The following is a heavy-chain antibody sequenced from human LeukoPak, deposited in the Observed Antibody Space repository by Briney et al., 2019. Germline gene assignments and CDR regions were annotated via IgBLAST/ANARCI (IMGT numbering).Heavy chain of an antibody. CDR2: ISRSGKST. D-gene: IGHD3-22*01. CDR3: ARDASFYDNSDSSGY. CDR1: GFTFSSYD. Sequence: GGSLRLSCAASGFTFSSYDMKWVRQAPGKGLEWVSYISRSGKSTYYGDSVKGRFTTSRDNAKNSLFLQMNSLRAEDTAIYYCARDASFYDNSDSSGYWGQGTLVTVSS. J-gene: IGHJ4*02. V-gene: IGHV3-48*03.